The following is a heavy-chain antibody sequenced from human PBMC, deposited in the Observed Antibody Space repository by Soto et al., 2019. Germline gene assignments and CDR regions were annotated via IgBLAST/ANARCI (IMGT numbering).Heavy chain of an antibody. CDR1: GFTFSNYG. Sequence: QVQLVESGGGVVQPGRSLRLSCAASGFTFSNYGMHWFRQAPGKGLEWVATIWYDGSKEYYVDSVKGRFTISRDNSKNTLYLQMNSRRADDTAVYYCAREGPYNYGYTYWGQGTLVTVSS. CDR2: IWYDGSKE. CDR3: AREGPYNYGYTY. D-gene: IGHD5-18*01. V-gene: IGHV3-33*01. J-gene: IGHJ4*02.